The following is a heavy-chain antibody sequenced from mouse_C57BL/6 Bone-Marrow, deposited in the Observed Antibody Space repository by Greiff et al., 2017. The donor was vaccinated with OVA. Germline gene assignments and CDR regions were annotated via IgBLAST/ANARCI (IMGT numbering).Heavy chain of an antibody. Sequence: QVQLQQPGAELVMPGASVKLSCKASGYTFTSYWMHWVKQRPGQGLEWIGEIDPSDSYTNYNQKFKSKSTLTVDKSSSTAYMQLSSLKSEDSAVYYYARREYYDYSYARDYWGQGTSVTVSS. CDR2: IDPSDSYT. J-gene: IGHJ4*01. D-gene: IGHD2-4*01. CDR1: GYTFTSYW. V-gene: IGHV1-69*01. CDR3: ARREYYDYSYARDY.